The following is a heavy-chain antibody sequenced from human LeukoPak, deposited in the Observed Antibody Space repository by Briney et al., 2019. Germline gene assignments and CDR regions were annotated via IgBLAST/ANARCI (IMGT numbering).Heavy chain of an antibody. CDR2: IIPIFGTA. Sequence: GASVKVSCKASGGTFSSYAISWVRQAPRQGLEWMGGIIPIFGTANYAQKFQGRVTITADKSTSTAYMELSSLRSEDTAVYYCARDLTPTRGALGYCSGGSCYSGGYFDYWGQGTLVTVSS. V-gene: IGHV1-69*06. CDR1: GGTFSSYA. CDR3: ARDLTPTRGALGYCSGGSCYSGGYFDY. D-gene: IGHD2-15*01. J-gene: IGHJ4*02.